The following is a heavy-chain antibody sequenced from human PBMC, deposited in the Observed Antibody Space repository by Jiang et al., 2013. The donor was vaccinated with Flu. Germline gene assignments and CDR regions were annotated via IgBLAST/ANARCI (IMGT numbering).Heavy chain of an antibody. Sequence: KPTQTLTLTCIFSGFSFSVNGVGVGWIRQPPGRALEWLARIDWDDDEFYSPFLRPRLSISKDTSKNQVVLTMTNMEPADTATYYCTRMGVGAIGYWGVDVWGQGTTVTVS. CDR2: IDWDDDE. CDR1: GFSFSVNGVG. CDR3: TRMGVGAIGYWGVDV. D-gene: IGHD1-26*01. J-gene: IGHJ6*02. V-gene: IGHV2-70*04.